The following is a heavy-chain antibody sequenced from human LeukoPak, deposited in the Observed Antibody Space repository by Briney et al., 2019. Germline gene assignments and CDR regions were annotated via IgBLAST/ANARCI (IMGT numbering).Heavy chain of an antibody. V-gene: IGHV1-18*01. CDR3: TRDFSAKKATITDI. J-gene: IGHJ4*02. Sequence: ASVKVSCKASGYNFLFYGISWLRQAPGQGLEWMGWVGPYNGKTKYSQKFQGRVTMTTDTLTNTAFLELTNLRPDDTATYYCTRDFSAKKATITDIWGQGTMVVVSS. D-gene: IGHD4/OR15-4a*01. CDR2: VGPYNGKT. CDR1: GYNFLFYG.